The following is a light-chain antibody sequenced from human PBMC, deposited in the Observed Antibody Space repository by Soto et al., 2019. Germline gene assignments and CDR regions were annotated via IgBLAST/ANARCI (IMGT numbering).Light chain of an antibody. Sequence: QSVLTQSPSVSADPGQTISISCSGTSSNIENHYVSWYQVLPKTAPKLLIYDNLKRPSGIPDRFSGSKSGTSATLVITGLHTGDESDYYCGTWEGSRNWVLGGGTKLTVL. CDR3: GTWEGSRNWV. CDR2: DNL. CDR1: SSNIENHY. J-gene: IGLJ3*02. V-gene: IGLV1-51*01.